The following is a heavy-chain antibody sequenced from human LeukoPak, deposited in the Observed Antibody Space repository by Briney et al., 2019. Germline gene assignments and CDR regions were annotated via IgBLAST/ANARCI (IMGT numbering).Heavy chain of an antibody. CDR1: GGSISSSSYY. Sequence: PSETLSFTCTVSGGSISSSSYYWGWIRQPPGKGLEWIGSIYYSGSTYYNPSLKSRVTISVDTSKNQFSLKLSSVTAADTAVYYCASIQLWTYYFDYWGQGTLVTVSS. D-gene: IGHD5-18*01. J-gene: IGHJ4*02. V-gene: IGHV4-39*01. CDR2: IYYSGST. CDR3: ASIQLWTYYFDY.